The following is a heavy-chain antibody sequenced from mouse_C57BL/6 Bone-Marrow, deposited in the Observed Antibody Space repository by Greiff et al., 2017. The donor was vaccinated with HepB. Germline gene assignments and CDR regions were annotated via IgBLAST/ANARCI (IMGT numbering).Heavy chain of an antibody. CDR2: IYPRSGNT. Sequence: VKLVESGAELARPGASVKLSCKASGYTFTSYGISWVKQRTGQGLEWIGEIYPRSGNTYYNEKFKGKATLTADKSSSTAYMELRSLTSEDSAVYFCARYYYGKDFDYWGQGTTLTVSS. CDR1: GYTFTSYG. V-gene: IGHV1-81*01. D-gene: IGHD1-1*01. CDR3: ARYYYGKDFDY. J-gene: IGHJ2*01.